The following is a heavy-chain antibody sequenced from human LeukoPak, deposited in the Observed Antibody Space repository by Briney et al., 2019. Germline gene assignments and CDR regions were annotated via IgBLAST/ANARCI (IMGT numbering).Heavy chain of an antibody. Sequence: SETLSLTCAVYGGSFSGYYWSWIRQPPGKGLEWIGEINHSGSTNYNPSLKSRVTVSVDTSKNQFSLKLRSVTAADTAVFYCARLRSPNYFDYWGRGTLVTVSS. CDR3: ARLRSPNYFDY. CDR2: INHSGST. J-gene: IGHJ4*02. CDR1: GGSFSGYY. V-gene: IGHV4-34*01.